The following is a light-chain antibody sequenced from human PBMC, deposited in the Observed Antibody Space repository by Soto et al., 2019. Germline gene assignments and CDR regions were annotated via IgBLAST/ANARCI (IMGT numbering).Light chain of an antibody. CDR1: SSNIGLND. J-gene: IGLJ2*01. CDR2: DTN. V-gene: IGLV1-44*01. CDR3: AAWDDSLNGPV. Sequence: QLVLTQPPSASGTPGQTVTISCSGSSSNIGLNDVHWYRQLSGTAPQILIYDTNQQATGVPDRFSGSRSGTSASLAIHGLQSEDEDDYHCAAWDDSLNGPVFGGGTKLTVL.